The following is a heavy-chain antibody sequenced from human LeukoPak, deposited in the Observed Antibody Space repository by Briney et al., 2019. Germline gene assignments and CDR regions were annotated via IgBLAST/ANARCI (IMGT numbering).Heavy chain of an antibody. J-gene: IGHJ4*02. CDR2: ISSSSSYI. Sequence: PGGSLRLSCAASGFTFSSYSMNWVRQAPGKGLEWVSSISSSSSYICYADSVKGRFTISRDNAKNSLYLQMNSLRAEDTAVYYCARLLTGSPFDYWGQGTLVTVSS. CDR1: GFTFSSYS. D-gene: IGHD3-9*01. CDR3: ARLLTGSPFDY. V-gene: IGHV3-21*01.